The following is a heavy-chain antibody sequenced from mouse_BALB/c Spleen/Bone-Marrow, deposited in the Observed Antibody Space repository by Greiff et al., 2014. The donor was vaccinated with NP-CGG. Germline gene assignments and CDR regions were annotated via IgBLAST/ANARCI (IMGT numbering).Heavy chain of an antibody. D-gene: IGHD2-14*01. CDR1: GFNIKDTY. V-gene: IGHV14-3*02. CDR2: IDPANGNT. CDR3: ASYRHAWYFDV. J-gene: IGHJ1*01. Sequence: DVQLQESGAELVKPGASVKLSCTASGFNIKDTYMHWVKQRPEQGLEWIGRIDPANGNTKYDPKFQGKATITADTSSNTAYLQLSSLTSEDTAVYYCASYRHAWYFDVWGAGTTVTVSS.